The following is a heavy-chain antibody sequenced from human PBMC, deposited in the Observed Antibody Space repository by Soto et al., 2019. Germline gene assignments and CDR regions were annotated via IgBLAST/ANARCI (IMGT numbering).Heavy chain of an antibody. Sequence: EVQLVESGGGLVQPGGSLRLSCAASGFTFSSYSMHWVRQAPGKGLEWVSYISSSSSTIYYADSVKGRFTISRDNAKNSLYLQMNSRRAEDTAVYYCARTALINGAVDIWGQGTMVTVSS. D-gene: IGHD2-8*01. CDR2: ISSSSSTI. J-gene: IGHJ3*02. CDR3: ARTALINGAVDI. V-gene: IGHV3-48*01. CDR1: GFTFSSYS.